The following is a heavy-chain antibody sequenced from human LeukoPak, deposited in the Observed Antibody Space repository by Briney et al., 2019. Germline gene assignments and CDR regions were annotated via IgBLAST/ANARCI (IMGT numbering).Heavy chain of an antibody. CDR2: ISGSGGST. CDR1: GFTFNNYA. V-gene: IGHV3-23*01. J-gene: IGHJ4*02. Sequence: PGGSLRLSCAASGFTFNNYAMSWVRQAPGKGLEWVSAISGSGGSTYYADSVKGRFTISRDNSKNTLYLQMNSLRAEDTAVYYCAKGRGYSYGYEFDYWGQGTLVTVSS. CDR3: AKGRGYSYGYEFDY. D-gene: IGHD5-18*01.